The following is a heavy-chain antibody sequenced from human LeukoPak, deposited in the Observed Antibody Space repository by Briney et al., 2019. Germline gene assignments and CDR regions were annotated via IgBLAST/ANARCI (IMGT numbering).Heavy chain of an antibody. CDR2: IYYSGST. V-gene: IGHV4-59*01. D-gene: IGHD5-12*01. J-gene: IGHJ4*02. CDR3: ARDPRRATIGGFDY. CDR1: GGSISSYY. Sequence: SETLSLTCTVSGGSISSYYWSWIRQPPGKGLEWIGYIYYSGSTNYNPSLKSRVTISVDTSKNQFSLKLSSVTAADTAVYYCARDPRRATIGGFDYWGQGTLVTVSS.